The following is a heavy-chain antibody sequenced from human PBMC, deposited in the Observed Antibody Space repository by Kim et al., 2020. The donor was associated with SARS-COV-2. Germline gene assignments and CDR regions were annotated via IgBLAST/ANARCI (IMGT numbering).Heavy chain of an antibody. CDR1: GFTFSSYA. D-gene: IGHD3-10*01. CDR3: AKDGPGYGSGSYYNIYFDY. Sequence: GGSLRLSCAASGFTFSSYAMSWVRQAPGKGLEWVSAISGSGGSTYYADSVKGRFTISRDNSKNTLYLQMNSLRAEDTAVYYCAKDGPGYGSGSYYNIYFDYWGQGTLVTVSS. CDR2: ISGSGGST. V-gene: IGHV3-23*01. J-gene: IGHJ4*02.